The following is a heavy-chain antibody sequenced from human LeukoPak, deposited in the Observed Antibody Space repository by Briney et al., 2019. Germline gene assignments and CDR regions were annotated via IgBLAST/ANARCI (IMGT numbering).Heavy chain of an antibody. CDR3: ARAQVRGVIIEVFDY. J-gene: IGHJ4*02. V-gene: IGHV1-24*01. CDR1: GYTLTELS. Sequence: ASVKVSCKVSGYTLTELSMHWVRQAPGKGLEWMGGFDPEDGETIYAQKFQGRVTITRDTSASTAYMELSSLRSEDTAVYYCARAQVRGVIIEVFDYWGQGTLVTVSS. D-gene: IGHD3-10*01. CDR2: FDPEDGET.